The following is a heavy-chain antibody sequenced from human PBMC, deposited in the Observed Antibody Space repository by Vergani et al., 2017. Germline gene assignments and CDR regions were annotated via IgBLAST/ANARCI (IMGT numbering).Heavy chain of an antibody. V-gene: IGHV4-39*07. CDR1: GGSISSSSYY. D-gene: IGHD3-10*01. CDR3: ARSERTGSYYNPFDY. Sequence: QLQLQESGPGLVKPSETLSLTCTVSGGSISSSSYYWGWIRQPPGKGLEWIGSIYYSGSTYYNPSLKSRVTISVDTSTDRFSLKLSPGTAADTAVYYCARSERTGSYYNPFDYWGQGTLVTVAS. J-gene: IGHJ4*02. CDR2: IYYSGST.